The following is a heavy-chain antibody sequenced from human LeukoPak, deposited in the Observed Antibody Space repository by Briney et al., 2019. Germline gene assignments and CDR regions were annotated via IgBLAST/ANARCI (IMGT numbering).Heavy chain of an antibody. CDR1: GYTFTSYY. D-gene: IGHD2-2*01. J-gene: IGHJ4*02. V-gene: IGHV1-46*01. CDR3: ARASNKVVPAAAVDY. Sequence: ASVKVSCKASGYTFTSYYMHWVRQAPGQGLEWMGIINPSGGSTSYAQKFQGRVTMTRDMSTSTVYMELSSLRSEDTAVYYCARASNKVVPAAAVDYRGQGTLVTVSS. CDR2: INPSGGST.